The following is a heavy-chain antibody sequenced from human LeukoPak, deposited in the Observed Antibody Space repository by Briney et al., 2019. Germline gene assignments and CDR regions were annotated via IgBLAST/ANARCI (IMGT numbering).Heavy chain of an antibody. CDR2: ISGSGGST. V-gene: IGHV3-23*01. CDR1: GFTFSSYA. CDR3: AKVDIAVSGNSEYFQH. D-gene: IGHD6-19*01. J-gene: IGHJ1*01. Sequence: GGSLRLSCAASGFTFSSYAMSWVRQAPGKGLEWVSAISGSGGSTYYADSVKGRFTISRDNSKNTLYLQMNSLRAEDTAVYYCAKVDIAVSGNSEYFQHWGQGTLVTVSS.